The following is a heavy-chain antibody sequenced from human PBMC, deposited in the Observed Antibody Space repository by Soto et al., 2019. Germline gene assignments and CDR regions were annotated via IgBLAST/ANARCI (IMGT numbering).Heavy chain of an antibody. CDR3: ARAKPNDSSIRRRGYYYYGLDV. CDR1: GGTFSSYA. D-gene: IGHD6-13*01. J-gene: IGHJ6*02. CDR2: IIPIFGTA. V-gene: IGHV1-69*01. Sequence: QVQLVQSGAEVKKPGSSVKVSCKASGGTFSSYAISWVRQAPGQGLEWMGGIIPIFGTANYAQKFQGRVTITADESTSTAYMGLSSLRSEDTAVYSCARAKPNDSSIRRRGYYYYGLDVWGQGTTVTVSS.